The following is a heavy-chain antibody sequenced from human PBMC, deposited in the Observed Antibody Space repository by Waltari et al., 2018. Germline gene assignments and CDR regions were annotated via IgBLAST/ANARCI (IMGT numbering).Heavy chain of an antibody. CDR2: MYGGGSR. Sequence: EVQLVESGGGLIQPGGSLRLSCAASGFTVSGKYMIWVRQAPGKGLEWVCVMYGGGSRYDADSVKGRGTISRDTSRNTLYLQMNSLRAEDTAVYYCGSGSAWYGYFDLWGRGTLVTVSS. J-gene: IGHJ2*01. CDR3: GSGSAWYGYFDL. D-gene: IGHD6-19*01. V-gene: IGHV3-53*01. CDR1: GFTVSGKY.